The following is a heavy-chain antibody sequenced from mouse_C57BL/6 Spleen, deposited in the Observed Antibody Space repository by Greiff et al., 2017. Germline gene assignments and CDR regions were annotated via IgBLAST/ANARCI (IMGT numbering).Heavy chain of an antibody. CDR2: ISDGGSYT. V-gene: IGHV5-4*01. D-gene: IGHD2-1*01. CDR3: ARGGNLAWFAY. Sequence: EVQGVESGGGLVKPGGSLKLSCAASGFTFSSYAMSWVRQTPEKRLEWVATISDGGSYTYYPDNVKGRFTISRDNAKNNLYLQMSHLKSEDTAVYYCARGGNLAWFAYWGQGTLVTVSA. CDR1: GFTFSSYA. J-gene: IGHJ3*01.